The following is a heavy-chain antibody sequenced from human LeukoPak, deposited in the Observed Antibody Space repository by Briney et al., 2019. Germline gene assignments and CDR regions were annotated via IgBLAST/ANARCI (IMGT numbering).Heavy chain of an antibody. CDR3: ARGVAVVDP. Sequence: SETLSLTCAVYGGSFSGYYWSWIRQPPGKGLEWIGYIYYSGNTKYNPSLKSRVSISVDTSKNQFSLKLNSVTAADTAVYYCARGVAVVDPWGHGTLVSVSS. CDR2: IYYSGNT. D-gene: IGHD2-15*01. V-gene: IGHV4-34*11. CDR1: GGSFSGYY. J-gene: IGHJ5*02.